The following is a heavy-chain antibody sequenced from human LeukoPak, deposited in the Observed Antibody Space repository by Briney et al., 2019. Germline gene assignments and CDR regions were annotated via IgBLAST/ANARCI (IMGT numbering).Heavy chain of an antibody. CDR2: ILPIFGSA. Sequence: ASVKVSCKASGDSFKSYVINWVRQAPGQGLEWMGEILPIFGSAIYAQHFRGRLTITAAESTNTAYMELHRLRSDDTALYYCARAEDQGRYFDWLPGFDPWGQGTLVTVSS. V-gene: IGHV1-69*13. J-gene: IGHJ5*02. D-gene: IGHD3-9*01. CDR1: GDSFKSYV. CDR3: ARAEDQGRYFDWLPGFDP.